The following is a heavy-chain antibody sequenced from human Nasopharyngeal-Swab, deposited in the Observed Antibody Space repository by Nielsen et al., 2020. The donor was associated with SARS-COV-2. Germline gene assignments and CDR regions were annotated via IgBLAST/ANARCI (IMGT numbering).Heavy chain of an antibody. D-gene: IGHD6-25*01. CDR2: IGTAGDT. V-gene: IGHV3-13*04. Sequence: GESLKISCAASGFTFSSYDMHWVRQATGKGLEWVSAIGTAGDTYYPGSVKGRFTISRENAKNSLYLQMNSLRAEDTAVYYCARESAAGWYWGQGTLVTVSS. J-gene: IGHJ4*02. CDR3: ARESAAGWY. CDR1: GFTFSSYD.